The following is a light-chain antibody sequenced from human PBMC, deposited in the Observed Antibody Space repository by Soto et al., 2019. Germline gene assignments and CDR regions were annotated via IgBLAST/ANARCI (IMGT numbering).Light chain of an antibody. J-gene: IGLJ2*01. CDR1: SSNIGAGYD. CDR2: GNS. V-gene: IGLV1-40*01. CDR3: QSYDGSLSGVV. Sequence: QSVLTQPPSVPGAPGQRVTISCTGSSSNIGAGYDVHWYQQLPGTAPKLLIYGNSNRPSGVPDRFSGSKSGTSASLAITGLQAEDEADYYGQSYDGSLSGVVVGGGTKLTVL.